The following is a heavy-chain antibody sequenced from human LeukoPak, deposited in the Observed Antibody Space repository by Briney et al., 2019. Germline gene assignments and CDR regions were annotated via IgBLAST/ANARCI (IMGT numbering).Heavy chain of an antibody. Sequence: GGSLRLSCAASGFTFSSSWLHWVRQAPGEGLVWVSRMNGDGSSTDYADSVKGWFTISRDNAKNTLYLQMKSLGAEDTAVYYCARAGNYRFDYWGQGTLVTVSS. D-gene: IGHD1-7*01. CDR3: ARAGNYRFDY. CDR2: MNGDGSST. J-gene: IGHJ4*02. CDR1: GFTFSSSW. V-gene: IGHV3-74*01.